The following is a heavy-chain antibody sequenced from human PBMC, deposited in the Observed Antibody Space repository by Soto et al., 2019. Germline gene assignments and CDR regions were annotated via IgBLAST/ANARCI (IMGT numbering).Heavy chain of an antibody. Sequence: EVQLVESGGGLVQPGGSLRLSCAASGFTFSSYSMNWVRQAPGKGLEWVSYISSSSSTIYYAYSVKGRFTISRDNAKNSLYLQMNSLRDEDTAVYYCASGGGDNYYYYGMDVWGQGTTVTVSS. V-gene: IGHV3-48*02. D-gene: IGHD3-16*01. CDR2: ISSSSSTI. CDR1: GFTFSSYS. J-gene: IGHJ6*02. CDR3: ASGGGDNYYYYGMDV.